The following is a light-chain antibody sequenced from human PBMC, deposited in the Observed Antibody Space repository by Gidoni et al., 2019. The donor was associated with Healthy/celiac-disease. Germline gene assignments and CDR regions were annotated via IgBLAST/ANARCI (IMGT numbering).Light chain of an antibody. V-gene: IGKV4-1*01. CDR2: WAS. CDR3: QQYYSSPPM. CDR1: QSVLYSSNNKNY. J-gene: IGKJ1*01. Sequence: DIVMTQSPDSLAVSVGERATINCKSSQSVLYSSNNKNYLAWYQQKPGQAPKLLIYWASTRESGVPYRFSGSGSGTDFTLTISSLQAEDVAVYYCQQYYSSPPMFGQGTKVEIK.